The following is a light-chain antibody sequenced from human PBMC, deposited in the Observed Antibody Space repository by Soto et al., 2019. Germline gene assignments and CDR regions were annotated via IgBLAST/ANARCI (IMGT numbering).Light chain of an antibody. CDR2: EVI. CDR3: SSYTSDSTHV. J-gene: IGLJ1*01. V-gene: IGLV2-14*01. Sequence: QSALTQPASVSGSPGQSITISCIGTSSDVGGYDYVSWYQQNPGKAPKLIIYEVINRPSGVSSRFSGSKSGNTASLTISGLQAEDEADYYCSSYTSDSTHVFGSGTKVTFL. CDR1: SSDVGGYDY.